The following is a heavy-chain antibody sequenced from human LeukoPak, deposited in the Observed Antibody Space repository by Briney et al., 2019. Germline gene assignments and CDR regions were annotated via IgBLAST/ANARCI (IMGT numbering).Heavy chain of an antibody. D-gene: IGHD2/OR15-2a*01. J-gene: IGHJ4*02. Sequence: SGGSLRLSCAASGFTFSSYGMNWVRQAPGKGLEWVSYISRSGGTLYYADSVKGRFTISRDNTKNLLYLQMNSPRAEDTAVYYCAKGQNSHFDYWGQGTLVTVSS. V-gene: IGHV3-48*04. CDR1: GFTFSSYG. CDR3: AKGQNSHFDY. CDR2: ISRSGGTL.